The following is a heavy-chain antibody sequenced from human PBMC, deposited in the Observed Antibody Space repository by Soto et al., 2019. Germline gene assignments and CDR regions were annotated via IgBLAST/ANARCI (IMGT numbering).Heavy chain of an antibody. J-gene: IGHJ6*02. D-gene: IGHD2-2*01. CDR1: GGTFSSYA. CDR3: ARDIVVVPAAILYNHYYGMDV. Sequence: GASVKVSCKASGGTFSSYAISWVRQAPGQGLEWMGGIIPIFGTANYAQKFQGRVTITADESTSTAYMELSSLRSEDTAVYYCARDIVVVPAAILYNHYYGMDVWGQGTTVTVSS. CDR2: IIPIFGTA. V-gene: IGHV1-69*13.